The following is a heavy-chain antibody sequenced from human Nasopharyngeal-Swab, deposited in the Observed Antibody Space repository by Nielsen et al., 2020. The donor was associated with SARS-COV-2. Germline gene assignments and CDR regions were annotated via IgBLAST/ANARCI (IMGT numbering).Heavy chain of an antibody. CDR2: ISSSSSYT. CDR3: ARDGTAMLYYYYYGMDV. CDR1: GFTFSSYG. J-gene: IGHJ6*02. D-gene: IGHD5-18*01. V-gene: IGHV3-21*05. Sequence: GESLKISCAASGFTFSSYGMHWVRQAPGKGLEWVSYISSSSSYTNYADSVKGRFTISRDNAKNSLYLQMNSLRAEDTAVYYCARDGTAMLYYYYYGMDVWGQGTTVTVSS.